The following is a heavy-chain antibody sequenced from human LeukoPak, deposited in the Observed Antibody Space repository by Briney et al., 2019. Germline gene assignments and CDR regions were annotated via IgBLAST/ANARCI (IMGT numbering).Heavy chain of an antibody. CDR3: AKYLIFGVVTRDYYFDY. D-gene: IGHD3-3*01. Sequence: SVKVSCKASGGTFSSYAISWVRQAPGQGLEWMGGIIPVFGTANYAQKFQDRVTITADESTSTAYMELSSLRSEDTAVYYCAKYLIFGVVTRDYYFDYWGQGTLVTVSS. CDR2: IIPVFGTA. J-gene: IGHJ4*02. V-gene: IGHV1-69*01. CDR1: GGTFSSYA.